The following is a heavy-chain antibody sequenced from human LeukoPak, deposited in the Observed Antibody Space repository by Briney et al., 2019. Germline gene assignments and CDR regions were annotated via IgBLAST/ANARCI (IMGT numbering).Heavy chain of an antibody. CDR3: ARGEGLGTTNGGYYFAY. CDR1: GFTVSSNY. Sequence: GGSLRLSCAASGFTVSSNYMSWVRQAPGKGLEWVSVIYSGGSTYYADSVKGRFTISRDNAKNSLYLQMNTLRAEDTAVYYCARGEGLGTTNGGYYFAYWGQGSLVIVSS. J-gene: IGHJ4*02. CDR2: IYSGGST. V-gene: IGHV3-53*01. D-gene: IGHD1-26*01.